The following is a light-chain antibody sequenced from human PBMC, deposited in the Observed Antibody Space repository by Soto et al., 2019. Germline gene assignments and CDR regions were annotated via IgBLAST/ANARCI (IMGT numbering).Light chain of an antibody. J-gene: IGKJ1*01. CDR3: QQYNSYPST. V-gene: IGKV1-5*01. Sequence: DIQMTQSPSTLSASVGDRVTITCRASQSISSWLAWYQQKPGKPPKLLIYDASTLESGVPSRFSGSGSGTEFTLTISSLQPDDFATYYCQQYNSYPSTFGQGTKVAIK. CDR2: DAS. CDR1: QSISSW.